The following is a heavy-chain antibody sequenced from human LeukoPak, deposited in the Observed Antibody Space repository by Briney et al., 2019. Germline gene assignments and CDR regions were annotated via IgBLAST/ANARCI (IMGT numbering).Heavy chain of an antibody. V-gene: IGHV3-23*01. CDR2: MSGSGGST. Sequence: GGSLRLSCAASGISFSSYVMSWVRQAPGKGLEWVSAMSGSGGSTSYADSVKGRFTISRDNSKNTLFLQMNSLRAEDTAVYYCARIPEETYCSGGSCYLGYFDYWAREPWSPSPQ. CDR3: ARIPEETYCSGGSCYLGYFDY. D-gene: IGHD2-15*01. CDR1: GISFSSYV. J-gene: IGHJ4*02.